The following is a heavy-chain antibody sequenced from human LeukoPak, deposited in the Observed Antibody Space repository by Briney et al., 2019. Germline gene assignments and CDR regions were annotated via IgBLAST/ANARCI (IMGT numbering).Heavy chain of an antibody. D-gene: IGHD3-16*01. J-gene: IGHJ4*02. V-gene: IGHV4-34*01. Sequence: SETLSLTCAVYGGSFSGYYWSWIRQPPGKGLEWNGEINDSGSSNYSPSLKSRVTISVDASKNQFSLTLSSVTAADTAVYYCARLPTDYDYVWGSSYWGQGTLVTVSS. CDR1: GGSFSGYY. CDR2: INDSGSS. CDR3: ARLPTDYDYVWGSSY.